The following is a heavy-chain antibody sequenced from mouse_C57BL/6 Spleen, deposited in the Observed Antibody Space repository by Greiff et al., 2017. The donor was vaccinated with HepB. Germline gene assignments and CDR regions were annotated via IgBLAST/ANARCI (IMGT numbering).Heavy chain of an antibody. CDR3: ARWGYYGFDY. D-gene: IGHD1-1*01. Sequence: QVQLHQSGPELVKPGASVKISCKASGYSFTSYYIHWVKQRPGQGLEWIGWIYPGSGNTKYNEKFKGKATLTADTSSSTAYMQLSSLTSEDSAVYYCARWGYYGFDYWGQGTTLTVSS. CDR2: IYPGSGNT. J-gene: IGHJ2*01. V-gene: IGHV1-66*01. CDR1: GYSFTSYY.